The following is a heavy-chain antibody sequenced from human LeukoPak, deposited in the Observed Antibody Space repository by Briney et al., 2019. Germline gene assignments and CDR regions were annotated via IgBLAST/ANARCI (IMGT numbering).Heavy chain of an antibody. J-gene: IGHJ4*02. CDR1: GYTFTTYE. CDR3: ARDGSGSPFDY. Sequence: ASVKVSCKASGYTFTTYEIDWVRQAPGQGLEWMGWINPNSGDTGYAQKFQGRVTMTRDTSITTAYMEVSSLISDDTAVYYCARDGSGSPFDYWGQGTLVTVSS. D-gene: IGHD3-10*01. V-gene: IGHV1-8*01. CDR2: INPNSGDT.